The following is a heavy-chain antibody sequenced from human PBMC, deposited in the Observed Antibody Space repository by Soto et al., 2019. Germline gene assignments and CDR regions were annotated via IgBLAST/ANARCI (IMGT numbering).Heavy chain of an antibody. V-gene: IGHV4-31*03. J-gene: IGHJ4*02. CDR2: ISYSGST. CDR1: AISRGSYY. CDR3: ARAPGRWLQLDY. Sequence: QVHLQESGPGLVKPSQTLSLTCTVSAISRGSYYWTWIRQHPGMGLEWIGSISYSGSTYYNPSLKSRLTISVDTSNNQFSLRLTSVTAADTAVYYCARAPGRWLQLDYWGQGALVTVSS. D-gene: IGHD3-10*01.